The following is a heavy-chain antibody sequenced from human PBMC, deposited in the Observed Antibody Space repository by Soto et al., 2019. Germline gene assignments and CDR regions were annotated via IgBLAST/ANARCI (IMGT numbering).Heavy chain of an antibody. CDR1: GYTFISYG. CDR2: ISGYNRDT. J-gene: IGHJ4*02. D-gene: IGHD4-17*01. V-gene: IGHV1-18*01. Sequence: QVHLVQSGGEVKKPGASVKVSCKASGYTFISYGLTWVRQAPGQGLEWMGWISGYNRDTNHAQKFQGGVTMTRDTSTGAAYMELSSLTSDDTAVYYCARAARPYGDCDYWGQGTLVTVSS. CDR3: ARAARPYGDCDY.